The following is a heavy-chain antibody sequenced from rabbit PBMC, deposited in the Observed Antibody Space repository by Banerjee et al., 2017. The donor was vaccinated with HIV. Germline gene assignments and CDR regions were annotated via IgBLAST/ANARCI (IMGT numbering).Heavy chain of an antibody. CDR1: GFTLSSSDY. V-gene: IGHV1S45*01. CDR2: IYGGSGIGT. Sequence: QEQLVESGGGLVQPEGSLTLTCKASGFTLSSSDYMCWVRQAPGKGLEWIGCIYGGSGIGTYYATWAKGRFTISKTSSTTVTLHMTSLTAADTATYFCARDPYAGYAGYGYAYYFNLWGPGTLVTVS. CDR3: ARDPYAGYAGYGYAYYFNL. J-gene: IGHJ4*01. D-gene: IGHD6-1*01.